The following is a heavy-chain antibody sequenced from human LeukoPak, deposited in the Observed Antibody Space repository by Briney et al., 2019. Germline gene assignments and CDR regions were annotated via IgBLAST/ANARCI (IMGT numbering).Heavy chain of an antibody. V-gene: IGHV4-38-2*01. D-gene: IGHD5-18*01. J-gene: IGHJ3*01. CDR2: IYHSGST. CDR1: GYSISSGYY. CDR3: ARHSGYSYAIQT. Sequence: PSETLSLTCAVSGYSISSGYYWGWIRQPPGQGLEGIGSIYHSGSTYYNPSLKSRVTISVDTSKNQFSLKLSSVTAADTAVYYCARHSGYSYAIQTWGQGTMVTVSS.